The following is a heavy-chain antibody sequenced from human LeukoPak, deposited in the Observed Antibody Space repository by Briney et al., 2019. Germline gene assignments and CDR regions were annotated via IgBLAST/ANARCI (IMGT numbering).Heavy chain of an antibody. D-gene: IGHD6-6*01. CDR1: GGSFSGYY. Sequence: SETLSLTCAVYGGSFSGYYWSWIRQPPGKGLEWIGEINHSGSTYYNPSLKSRVTISVDTSKNQFSLKLSSVTAADTAVYYCARRYAAPYYYYMDVWGKGTTVTISS. V-gene: IGHV4-34*01. J-gene: IGHJ6*03. CDR2: INHSGST. CDR3: ARRYAAPYYYYMDV.